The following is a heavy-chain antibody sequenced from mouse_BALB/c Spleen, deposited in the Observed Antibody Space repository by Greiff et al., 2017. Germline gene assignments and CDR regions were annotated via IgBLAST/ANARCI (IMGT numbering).Heavy chain of an antibody. CDR2: ISDGGSYT. D-gene: IGHD1-1*01. Sequence: EVKLVESGGGLVKPGGSLKLSCAASGFTFSDYYMYWVRQTPEKRLEWVATISDGGSYTYYPDSVKGRFTISRDNPKNTLFLQMTSLRSEDTAMYYCARPLLRGAMDYWGQGTSVTVSS. J-gene: IGHJ4*01. CDR1: GFTFSDYY. CDR3: ARPLLRGAMDY. V-gene: IGHV5-4*02.